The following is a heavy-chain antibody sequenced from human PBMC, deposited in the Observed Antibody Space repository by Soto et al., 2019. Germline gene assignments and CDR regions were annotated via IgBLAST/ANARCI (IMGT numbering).Heavy chain of an antibody. V-gene: IGHV1-8*01. CDR3: ARVGGNWNDDYFDY. D-gene: IGHD1-1*01. J-gene: IGHJ4*02. Sequence: ASVKVSCKASGYTFTNYDINWVRQATGQGPEWMGWMNPNSGDTGYAQNFQGRVTMTRDTSTRTAYMELSSLRSEDTAVYYCARVGGNWNDDYFDYWGQGTLVTSPQ. CDR1: GYTFTNYD. CDR2: MNPNSGDT.